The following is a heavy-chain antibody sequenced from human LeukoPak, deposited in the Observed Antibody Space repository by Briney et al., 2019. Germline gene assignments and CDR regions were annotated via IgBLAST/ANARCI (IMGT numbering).Heavy chain of an antibody. D-gene: IGHD7-27*01. V-gene: IGHV3-21*01. CDR1: GFTFSSYS. J-gene: IGHJ4*02. CDR2: ISSSSSYI. Sequence: TGGSLRLSCAASGFTFSSYSMNWVRQAPGKGLEWVSSISSSSSYIYYADSVKGRFTISRDNAKNSLYLQMNSLRAEDTAVYYCARDLNWGSRAMMNDFDYWGQGTLVTVSS. CDR3: ARDLNWGSRAMMNDFDY.